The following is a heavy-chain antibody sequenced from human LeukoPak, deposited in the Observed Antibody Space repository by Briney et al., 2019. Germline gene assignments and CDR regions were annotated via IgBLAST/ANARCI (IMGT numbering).Heavy chain of an antibody. CDR2: TYHSGST. CDR3: ASSRGYSYGGFDY. CDR1: GYSISSGYY. Sequence: TSETLSLTCAVSGYSISSGYYWGWIRQPPGKGLEWIGSTYHSGSTYYNPSLKSRVTISVDTSKNQFSQKLSSVTAADTAVYYCASSRGYSYGGFDYWGQGTLVTVSS. V-gene: IGHV4-38-2*01. J-gene: IGHJ4*02. D-gene: IGHD5-18*01.